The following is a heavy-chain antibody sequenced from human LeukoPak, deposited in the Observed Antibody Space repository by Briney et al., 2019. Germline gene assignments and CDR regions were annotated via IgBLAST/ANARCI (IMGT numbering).Heavy chain of an antibody. CDR1: GFTFSSYA. D-gene: IGHD3-3*01. CDR3: AKDPRRSITIFGVVTPNWFDP. J-gene: IGHJ5*02. CDR2: ISGSGGST. V-gene: IGHV3-23*01. Sequence: GGSLRLSCAASGFTFSSYAMSWVRQAPGKRLEWVSAISGSGGSTYYADSVKGRFTISRDNSKNTLYLQMNSLRAEDTAVYYCAKDPRRSITIFGVVTPNWFDPWGQGTLVTVSS.